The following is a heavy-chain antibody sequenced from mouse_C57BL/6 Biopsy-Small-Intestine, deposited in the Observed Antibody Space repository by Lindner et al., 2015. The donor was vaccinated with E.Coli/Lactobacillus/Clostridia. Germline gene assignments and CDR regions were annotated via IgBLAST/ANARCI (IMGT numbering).Heavy chain of an antibody. V-gene: IGHV1-9*01. Sequence: VQLQESGTELMKPGASVKLSCKATGYTLTGYWIEWVKQRPGHGLEWIGEVLPGSGTTNYNEKFKGKATFTAGTYSSTAYMQLNSLTTEDSAIYYCARRWSYAMDYWGQGTSVTVSS. CDR1: GYTLTGYW. D-gene: IGHD2-3*01. J-gene: IGHJ4*01. CDR2: VLPGSGTT. CDR3: ARRWSYAMDY.